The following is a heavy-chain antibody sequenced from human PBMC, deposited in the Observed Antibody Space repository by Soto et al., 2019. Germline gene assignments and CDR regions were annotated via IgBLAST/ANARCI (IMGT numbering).Heavy chain of an antibody. CDR1: GYTFTSYY. D-gene: IGHD6-19*01. J-gene: IGHJ4*02. CDR3: ARDRRTYSSGWYGFGVGPGDY. V-gene: IGHV1-46*01. Sequence: GASVKVSCKASGYTFTSYYMHWVRQAPGQGLEWMGIINPSGGSTSYAQKFQGRVTMTTDTSTSTAYMELRSLRSDDTAVYYCARDRRTYSSGWYGFGVGPGDYWGQGTLVTVSS. CDR2: INPSGGST.